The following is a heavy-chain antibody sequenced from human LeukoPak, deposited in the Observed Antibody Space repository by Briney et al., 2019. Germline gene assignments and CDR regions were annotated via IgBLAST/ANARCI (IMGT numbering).Heavy chain of an antibody. CDR2: IYYSGST. D-gene: IGHD6-13*01. J-gene: IGHJ4*02. V-gene: IGHV4-39*07. CDR1: GGSISSSSYY. Sequence: SQTLSLTCTVSGGSISSSSYYWGWIRQPPGKGLEWIGSIYYSGSTYYNPSLKSRVTISVDTSKNQFSLKLSSVTAADTAVYYCARDHLAAAGSDYWGQGTLVTVSS. CDR3: ARDHLAAAGSDY.